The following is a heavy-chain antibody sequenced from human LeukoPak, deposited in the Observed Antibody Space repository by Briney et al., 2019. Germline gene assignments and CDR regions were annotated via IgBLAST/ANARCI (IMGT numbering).Heavy chain of an antibody. CDR3: ARRYISTSYSYDH. Sequence: SETLSLTCTVSGASISSYTHSWGRIRQPPGKGREWIGSLSYTGSTIYDPSLRSRFTISGDMSKNHFSLKVTSVTAADTAVYYCARRYISTSYSYDHWGQGTLVTVSS. D-gene: IGHD6-13*01. V-gene: IGHV4-39*01. J-gene: IGHJ4*02. CDR1: GASISSYTHS. CDR2: LSYTGST.